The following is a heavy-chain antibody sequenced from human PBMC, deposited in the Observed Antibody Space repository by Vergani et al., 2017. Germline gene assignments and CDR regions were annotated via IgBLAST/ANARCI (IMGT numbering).Heavy chain of an antibody. J-gene: IGHJ5*02. D-gene: IGHD3-10*01. V-gene: IGHV1-46*01. CDR3: ARSVVRGVIGTRFDP. CDR2: INPSGGST. CDR1: GYTFTSYY. Sequence: QVQLVQSGAEVKKPGASVKVSCKASGYTFTSYYMHWVRQAPGQGLEWRGIINPSGGSTSYAQKFQGRVTMTRDTSTSTVYMELSSLRSEDTAVYYCARSVVRGVIGTRFDPWGQGTLVTVSS.